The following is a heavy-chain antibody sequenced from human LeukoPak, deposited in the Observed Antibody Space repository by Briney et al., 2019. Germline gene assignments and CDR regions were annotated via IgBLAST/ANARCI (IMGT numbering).Heavy chain of an antibody. CDR3: ARAVDTTTDYFDY. J-gene: IGHJ4*02. CDR1: GFTFNSYN. Sequence: GGSLRLSCAASGFTFNSYNMNWVRQAPGKGLEWVSYINSGSSFISYAASVKGRFTISRDNAKNSLYLQMNSLRAEDTAVYCCARAVDTTTDYFDYWGQGTLVTVSS. V-gene: IGHV3-48*01. CDR2: INSGSSFI. D-gene: IGHD5-18*01.